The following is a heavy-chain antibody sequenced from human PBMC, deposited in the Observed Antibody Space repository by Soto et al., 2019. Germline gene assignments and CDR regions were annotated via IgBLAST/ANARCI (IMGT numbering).Heavy chain of an antibody. J-gene: IGHJ4*02. CDR3: ARRGFSTSWSIYYFDY. V-gene: IGHV4-31*03. Sequence: QVQLQESGPGLVKPSQTLSLTCTVSGDSINSGGYYWTWIRQYPGKGLEWIGYIYYSGTAYYNPSLKSRITISVDTSKNQFSLKLSSVTAADTAVYYCARRGFSTSWSIYYFDYWGQGTLVTVSS. CDR2: IYYSGTA. CDR1: GDSINSGGYY. D-gene: IGHD2-2*01.